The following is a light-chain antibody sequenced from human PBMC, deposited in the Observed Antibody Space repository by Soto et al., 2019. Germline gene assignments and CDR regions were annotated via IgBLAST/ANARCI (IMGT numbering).Light chain of an antibody. CDR1: QSVTTN. Sequence: EIVMTQSPATLSVSPGERATLSCRANQSVTTNLAWYQQKPGQAPRLLIYGASVRATGIPARFSGSGSGTEFTLTISSLQSEDFAVYYCKQYDKRPPNLSFGGGTKVEIK. CDR3: KQYDKRPPNLS. V-gene: IGKV3-15*01. CDR2: GAS. J-gene: IGKJ4*01.